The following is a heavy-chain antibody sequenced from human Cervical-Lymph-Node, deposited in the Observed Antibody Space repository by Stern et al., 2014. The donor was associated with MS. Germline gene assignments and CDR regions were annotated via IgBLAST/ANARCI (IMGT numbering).Heavy chain of an antibody. V-gene: IGHV2-5*02. J-gene: IGHJ4*02. CDR1: GFSLSTSGLG. CDR2: LYCDYQK. CDR3: AHRTAGPFDY. Sequence: QVTLKESGPALVKPTQTLTLTCTFSGFSLSTSGLGVGWIRQPPGEALEWLAYLYCDYQKRYSPSLKSRLTITKDTSKNQVVLTLTNVDPVDTATYYCAHRTAGPFDYWGQGTLVTVSS.